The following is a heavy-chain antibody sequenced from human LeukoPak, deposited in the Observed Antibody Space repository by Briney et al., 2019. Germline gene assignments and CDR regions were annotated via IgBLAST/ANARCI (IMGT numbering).Heavy chain of an antibody. CDR2: IRYDGSNE. D-gene: IGHD3-10*01. CDR3: AKVPDYYGSGRYH. CDR1: GFTFSSYD. V-gene: IGHV3-30*02. Sequence: PGGSLRLSCAASGFTFSSYDMHWVRQAPGKGLEWVAFIRYDGSNEYFTDSVKGRFTISRDNSKNTLYLQMNSLRAEDTAIYYCAKVPDYYGSGRYHWGQGTLVTVSS. J-gene: IGHJ4*02.